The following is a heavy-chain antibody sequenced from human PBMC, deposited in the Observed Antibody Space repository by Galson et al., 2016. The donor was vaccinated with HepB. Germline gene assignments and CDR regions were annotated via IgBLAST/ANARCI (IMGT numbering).Heavy chain of an antibody. V-gene: IGHV1-69*10. D-gene: IGHD2-15*01. J-gene: IGHJ6*02. Sequence: SVKVSCKASGGTFITYAVSWVRQAPGQGLEWMGGLVPMFDIVKYAEKFQGRVTLTADNTTGTAYLELSSLRSHDTAVYYCETKHRYCRGQNCYYYGMDVWGQGTTVTVSS. CDR3: ETKHRYCRGQNCYYYGMDV. CDR1: GGTFITYA. CDR2: LVPMFDIV.